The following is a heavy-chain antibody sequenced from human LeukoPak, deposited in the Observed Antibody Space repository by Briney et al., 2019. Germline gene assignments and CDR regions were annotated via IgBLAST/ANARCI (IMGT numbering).Heavy chain of an antibody. CDR3: AKDYGWFGELLS. D-gene: IGHD3-10*01. CDR2: ISYDGSNK. J-gene: IGHJ4*02. CDR1: GFTVSSYG. V-gene: IGHV3-30*18. Sequence: GGSLRLSCAASGFTVSSYGMHWVRQAPGKGLEWVAVISYDGSNKYYADSVKGRFTISRDNSKNTLYLQMNSLRAEDTAVYYCAKDYGWFGELLSWGQGTLVTVSS.